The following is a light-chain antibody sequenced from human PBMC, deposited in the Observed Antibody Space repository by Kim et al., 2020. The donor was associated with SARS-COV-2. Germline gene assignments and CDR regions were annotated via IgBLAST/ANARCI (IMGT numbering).Light chain of an antibody. J-gene: IGKJ2*01. V-gene: IGKV2-30*01. CDR3: MQRTHWPHT. CDR2: EVF. Sequence: VMTQSPLSLRVTVGQPASISCKSSQSLASREGYTFLDWFLQRPGQSPRRLIYEVFYRESGVPDRFSAGGSGTDFTLGISRVEAVDIGVYYCMQRTHWPHTVGQGTKLEI. CDR1: QSLASREGYTF.